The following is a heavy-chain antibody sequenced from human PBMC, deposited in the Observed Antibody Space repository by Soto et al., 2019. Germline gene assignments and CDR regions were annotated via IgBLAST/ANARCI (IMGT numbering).Heavy chain of an antibody. CDR3: ARVVVPAAMRDAFDI. J-gene: IGHJ3*02. D-gene: IGHD2-2*01. CDR2: INHSGST. V-gene: IGHV4-34*01. Sequence: SETLSLTCAVYGGSFSGYYWSWIRQPPGKGLEWIGEINHSGSTNYNPSLKSRVTISVDTSKNQFSLKLSSVTAADTAVYYCARVVVPAAMRDAFDIWGQGTMDTVSS. CDR1: GGSFSGYY.